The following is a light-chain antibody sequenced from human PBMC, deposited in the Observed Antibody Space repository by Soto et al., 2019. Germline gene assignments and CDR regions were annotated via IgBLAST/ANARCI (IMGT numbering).Light chain of an antibody. CDR1: QRVISDY. J-gene: IGKJ3*01. Sequence: EIVLTQSPGTLSLSPGERATLSCRASQRVISDYLAWYQQKPGQAPRLLIYGASNRATGIPDRFSGSGSGTDFTLTISRLEPEDFAVYYCQQYGSSPLFPFGPGTKVEIK. V-gene: IGKV3-20*01. CDR3: QQYGSSPLFP. CDR2: GAS.